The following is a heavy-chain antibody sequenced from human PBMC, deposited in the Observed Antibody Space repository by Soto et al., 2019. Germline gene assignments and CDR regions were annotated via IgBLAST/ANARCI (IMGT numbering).Heavy chain of an antibody. CDR2: IIPIFGTA. CDR3: ARALAPRRGYSGYDYRLFYYYGMDV. CDR1: GGTFSSYA. Sequence: AASVKVSCKASGGTFSSYAISWVRQAPGQGLEWMGGIIPIFGTANYAQKFQGRVTITADESTSTAYMELSSLRSEDTAVYYCARALAPRRGYSGYDYRLFYYYGMDVWGQGTTVTVSS. J-gene: IGHJ6*02. V-gene: IGHV1-69*13. D-gene: IGHD5-12*01.